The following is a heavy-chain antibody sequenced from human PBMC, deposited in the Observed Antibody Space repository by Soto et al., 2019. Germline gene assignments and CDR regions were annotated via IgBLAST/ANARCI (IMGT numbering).Heavy chain of an antibody. Sequence: PSETLSLTCTVSGGSISSGGYYWSWIRQHPGKGLEWIGYIYYSGSTYYNPSLKSRVTISVDTSKNQFSLKLSSVTAADTAVYYCARPLLLWFGELNDAFDIWGQGTMVTVSS. CDR2: IYYSGST. V-gene: IGHV4-31*03. CDR3: ARPLLLWFGELNDAFDI. CDR1: GGSISSGGYY. D-gene: IGHD3-10*01. J-gene: IGHJ3*02.